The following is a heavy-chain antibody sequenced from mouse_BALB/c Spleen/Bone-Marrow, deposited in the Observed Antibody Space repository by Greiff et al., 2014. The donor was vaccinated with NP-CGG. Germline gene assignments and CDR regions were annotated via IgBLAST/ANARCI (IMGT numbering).Heavy chain of an antibody. CDR1: GFSLSNYG. CDR2: IWSGGST. Sequence: VQLVESGPGLVQPSQSLSITCTVSGFSLSNYGVHWVRQSPGKGLEWLGVIWSGGSTDYNAAFISRMTISKDNSKSQVFFKMTSLQANATAIYYCARNHRGYYFDYWGQGTTLTVSS. CDR3: ARNHRGYYFDY. V-gene: IGHV2-2*02. J-gene: IGHJ2*01. D-gene: IGHD3-1*01.